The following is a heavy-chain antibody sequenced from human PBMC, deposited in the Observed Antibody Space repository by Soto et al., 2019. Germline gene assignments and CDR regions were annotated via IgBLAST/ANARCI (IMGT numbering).Heavy chain of an antibody. Sequence: QVQLQESGPGLVKPSQTLSLTCTVSGGSISSGDYYWSWIRQPPGKGLEWIGYIYYSGSTYYNPSHRSXXTXSXXTSKNQFSLQLSSVPAADTAVYYCARVPRTDWFAPWGQGTLVTVSS. CDR1: GGSISSGDYY. D-gene: IGHD1-1*01. CDR2: IYYSGST. J-gene: IGHJ5*02. V-gene: IGHV4-30-4*01. CDR3: ARVPRTDWFAP.